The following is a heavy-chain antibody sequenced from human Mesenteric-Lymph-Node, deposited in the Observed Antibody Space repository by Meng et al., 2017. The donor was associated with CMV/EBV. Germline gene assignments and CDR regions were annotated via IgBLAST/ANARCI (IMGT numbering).Heavy chain of an antibody. Sequence: GGSLKISCAASGFTFSTYSMHWVRQAPGKGLVWLSRFNNDGTTTAYADPVKGRFTISRDDAKNTVYLQMNSLRAEDTAVYYCTRELWVTRNTGHYAFEIWGQGTMVTVSS. CDR2: FNNDGTTT. CDR3: TRELWVTRNTGHYAFEI. CDR1: GFTFSTYS. J-gene: IGHJ3*02. D-gene: IGHD1-7*01. V-gene: IGHV3-74*01.